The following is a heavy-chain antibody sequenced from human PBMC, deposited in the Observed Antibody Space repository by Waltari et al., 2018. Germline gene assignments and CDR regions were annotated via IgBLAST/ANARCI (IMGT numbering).Heavy chain of an antibody. V-gene: IGHV3-66*02. CDR1: GFTVSSNH. CDR2: IHSAGST. CDR3: ARARDEDTAMVYFDH. D-gene: IGHD5-18*01. J-gene: IGHJ4*02. Sequence: EVQLVESGGGLVHPGGSLRLSCAASGFTVSSNHMSWVRQAPGKGLELVSLIHSAGSTYYADSVRCRFSISRDNSKNTLHLQMNSLRAEDTAMYYCARARDEDTAMVYFDHWGQGTLISVSS.